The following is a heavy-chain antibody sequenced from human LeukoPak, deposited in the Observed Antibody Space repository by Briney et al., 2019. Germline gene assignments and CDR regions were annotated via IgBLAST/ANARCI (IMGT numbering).Heavy chain of an antibody. CDR2: IYYSGST. CDR3: ARDRSYYDSSGYYDYYYYYGMDV. J-gene: IGHJ6*02. V-gene: IGHV4-59*01. CDR1: GGSISSYY. Sequence: PSGTLSLTCTVSGGSISSYYWSWIRQPPGKGLEWIGYIYYSGSTNYNPSLKSRVTISVDTSKNQFSLKLSSVTAADTAVYYCARDRSYYDSSGYYDYYYYYGMDVWGQGTTVTVSS. D-gene: IGHD3-22*01.